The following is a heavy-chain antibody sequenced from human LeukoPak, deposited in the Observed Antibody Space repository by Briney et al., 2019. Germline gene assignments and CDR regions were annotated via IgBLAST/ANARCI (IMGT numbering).Heavy chain of an antibody. CDR2: TYYRSKWYK. J-gene: IGHJ4*02. D-gene: IGHD1-26*01. Sequence: PSQTLSLTCAISGDSVSNNSAAWNWIRQSPSRGLEWLGRTYYRSKWYKYYAVSVKSQVTINADTSKNQFSLQLNSVTPEDTAVYYCARSVGPIDYWGQGTLVTVSS. CDR3: ARSVGPIDY. V-gene: IGHV6-1*01. CDR1: GDSVSNNSAA.